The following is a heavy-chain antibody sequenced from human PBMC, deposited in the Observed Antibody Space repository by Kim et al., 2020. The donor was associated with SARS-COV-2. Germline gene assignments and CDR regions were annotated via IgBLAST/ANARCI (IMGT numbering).Heavy chain of an antibody. CDR1: GGSISSYY. D-gene: IGHD3-3*01. Sequence: SETLSLTCTVSGGSISSYYWSWIRQPPGKGLEWIGYIYYSGSTNYNPSLKSRVTISVDTSKNQFSLKLSSVTAADTAVYYCARAPSITIFGVVLVDAFDIWGQGTMVTVSS. CDR3: ARAPSITIFGVVLVDAFDI. V-gene: IGHV4-59*01. J-gene: IGHJ3*02. CDR2: IYYSGST.